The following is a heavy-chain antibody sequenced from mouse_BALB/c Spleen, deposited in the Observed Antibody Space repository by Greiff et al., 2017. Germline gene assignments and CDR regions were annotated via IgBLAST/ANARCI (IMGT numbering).Heavy chain of an antibody. V-gene: IGHV1S56*01. CDR3: ARWTMITTDGAMDY. J-gene: IGHJ4*01. CDR1: GYTFTSYY. CDR2: IYPGNVNT. Sequence: QVQLQQSGPELVKPGASVRISCKASGYTFTSYYIHWVKQRPGQGLEWIGWIYPGNVNTKYNEKFKGKATLTADKSSSTAYMQLSSLTSEDSAVYFCARWTMITTDGAMDYWGQGTSVTVSS. D-gene: IGHD2-4*01.